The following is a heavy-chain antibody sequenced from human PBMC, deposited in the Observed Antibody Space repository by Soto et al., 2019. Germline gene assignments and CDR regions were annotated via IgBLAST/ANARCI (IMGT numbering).Heavy chain of an antibody. CDR3: AKSGYSGYEGEGYYFDY. CDR2: ISYDGSNK. V-gene: IGHV3-30*18. D-gene: IGHD5-12*01. Sequence: GGSLRLSCAASGFTFSSYGMHWVRQAPGKGLEWVAVISYDGSNKYYADSVKGRFTISRDNSKNTLYLQMNSLRAEDTAVYYCAKSGYSGYEGEGYYFDYWGQRTLVTVSS. CDR1: GFTFSSYG. J-gene: IGHJ4*02.